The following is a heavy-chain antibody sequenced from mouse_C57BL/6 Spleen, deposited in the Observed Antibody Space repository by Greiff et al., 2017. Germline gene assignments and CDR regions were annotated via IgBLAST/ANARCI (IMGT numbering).Heavy chain of an antibody. Sequence: VQLQQSGPVLVKPGASVKMSCKASGYTFTDYYMNWVKQSHGKSLEWIGVINPYNGGTSYNQKFKGKATLTVDKSSSTAYMELNSLTSEDSAVYYCARETGYYLDYWGQGTTLTVSS. CDR2: INPYNGGT. D-gene: IGHD4-1*01. CDR3: ARETGYYLDY. CDR1: GYTFTDYY. V-gene: IGHV1-19*01. J-gene: IGHJ2*01.